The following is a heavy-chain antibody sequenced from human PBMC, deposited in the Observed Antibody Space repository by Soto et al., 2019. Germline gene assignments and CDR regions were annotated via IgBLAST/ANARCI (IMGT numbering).Heavy chain of an antibody. CDR1: GFTFSSYG. Sequence: PGGSLRLSCAASGFTFSSYGMHWVRQAPGKGLEWVAVIWYDGSNKYYADSVKGRFTISRDNSKNTLYLQMNSLRAEDTAVYYCAIFKAATDYYYYGMDVWGQGTTVTVYS. V-gene: IGHV3-33*01. CDR2: IWYDGSNK. CDR3: AIFKAATDYYYYGMDV. D-gene: IGHD6-25*01. J-gene: IGHJ6*02.